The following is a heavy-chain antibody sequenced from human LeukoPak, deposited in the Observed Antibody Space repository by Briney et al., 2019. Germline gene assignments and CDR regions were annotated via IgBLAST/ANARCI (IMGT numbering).Heavy chain of an antibody. V-gene: IGHV3-7*01. CDR1: GFTFSSYW. CDR2: IKQDGSEK. CDR3: ARDYTYYDILTGYPYWYFDL. D-gene: IGHD3-9*01. J-gene: IGHJ2*01. Sequence: PGGSLRLSCAASGFTFSSYWMSWVRQTPRKGLERVANIKQDGSEKYYVDSVKGRFTISRDNAKNSLYLQMNSLRAEDTAVYYCARDYTYYDILTGYPYWYFDLWGRGTLVTVSS.